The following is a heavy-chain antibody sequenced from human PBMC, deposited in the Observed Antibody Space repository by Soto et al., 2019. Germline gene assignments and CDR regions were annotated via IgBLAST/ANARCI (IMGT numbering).Heavy chain of an antibody. Sequence: QVQLVETGGGVVQPGRSLRLSCAASGFTFNYHALNWVRQAPGKGLEWVAVISYDGDNKYIAESVKGSFTISRDNSKNTVSLQMNSLRTEDTAMYFCARGTTTSAFSAMDVWGQGTTVTVSS. CDR1: GFTFNYHA. J-gene: IGHJ6*02. V-gene: IGHV3-30-3*01. D-gene: IGHD1-1*01. CDR2: ISYDGDNK. CDR3: ARGTTTSAFSAMDV.